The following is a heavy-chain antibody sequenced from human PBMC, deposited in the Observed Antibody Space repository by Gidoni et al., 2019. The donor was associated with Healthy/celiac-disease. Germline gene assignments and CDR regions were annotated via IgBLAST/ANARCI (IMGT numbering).Heavy chain of an antibody. CDR2: IYYSGST. V-gene: IGHV4-39*01. D-gene: IGHD5-12*01. Sequence: LQLQESGPGLVKPSETLSLTCTVSGGSISSSSYYWGWIRQPPGKGLEWIGSIYYSGSTYYNPSLKSRVTISVDTSKNQFSLKLSSVTAADTAVYYCARQKDIVATIDYWGQGTLVTVSS. CDR1: GGSISSSSYY. J-gene: IGHJ4*02. CDR3: ARQKDIVATIDY.